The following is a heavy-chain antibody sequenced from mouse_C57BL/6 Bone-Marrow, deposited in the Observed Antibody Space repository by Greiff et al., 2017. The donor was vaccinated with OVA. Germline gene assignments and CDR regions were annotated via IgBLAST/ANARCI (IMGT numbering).Heavy chain of an antibody. V-gene: IGHV1-63*01. CDR3: ARSDYDGFAY. D-gene: IGHD2-4*01. CDR2: IYPGGGYT. CDR1: GYTFTNYW. J-gene: IGHJ3*01. Sequence: QVHVKQSGAELVRPGTSVKMSCKASGYTFTNYWIGWAKQRPGHGLEWIGDIYPGGGYTNYNEKFKGKATLTADKSSSTAYMQFSSLTSEDSAIYYCARSDYDGFAYWGQGTLVTVSA.